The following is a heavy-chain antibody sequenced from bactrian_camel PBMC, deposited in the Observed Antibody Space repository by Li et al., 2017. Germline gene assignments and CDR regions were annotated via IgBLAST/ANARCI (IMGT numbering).Heavy chain of an antibody. D-gene: IGHD3*01. V-gene: IGHV3S1*01. CDR1: GYPYISYC. CDR3: AVNVGYCSPRWWTLTFGA. CDR2: ISNGGTAT. Sequence: HVQLVESGGGSVQAGGTLRLSCAASGYPYISYCMGWFRQEPGQEREGVAAISNGGTATYYADSVKGRFTISRDNTKNTLDLQMNNVKLEDTGEYWCAVNVGYCSPRWWTLTFGARGLGTQVTVS. J-gene: IGHJ6*01.